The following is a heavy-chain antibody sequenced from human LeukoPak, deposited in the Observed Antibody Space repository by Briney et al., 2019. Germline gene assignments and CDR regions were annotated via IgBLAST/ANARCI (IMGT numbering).Heavy chain of an antibody. J-gene: IGHJ4*02. D-gene: IGHD3-22*01. CDR3: ARQTYYYDSSGYYWMVGYFDS. CDR2: IYYSGST. Sequence: PSETLSLTCTVSGGSISSSSYYWGWIRQPPGKGLEWIGSIYYSGSTYYNPSLKSRVTISVDTSKNQFSLKLSSVTAEDTAVYYCARQTYYYDSSGYYWMVGYFDSWGQGTLVTVSS. CDR1: GGSISSSSYY. V-gene: IGHV4-39*01.